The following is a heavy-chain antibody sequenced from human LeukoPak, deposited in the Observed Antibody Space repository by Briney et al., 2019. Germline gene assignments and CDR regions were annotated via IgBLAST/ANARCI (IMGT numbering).Heavy chain of an antibody. CDR3: ASPPNYDILTGYPY. J-gene: IGHJ4*02. Sequence: PGGSLRLSCAASGFTFSSYGMHWVRQAPGKGLEWVAVISYDGSNKYYADSVKGRFTISRDNSKNTLYLQMNSLRAEDTAVYYCASPPNYDILTGYPYWGQGTLVTVSS. V-gene: IGHV3-30*03. CDR1: GFTFSSYG. CDR2: ISYDGSNK. D-gene: IGHD3-9*01.